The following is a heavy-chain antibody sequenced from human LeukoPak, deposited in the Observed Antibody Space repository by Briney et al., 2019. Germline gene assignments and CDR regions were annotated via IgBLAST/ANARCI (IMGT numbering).Heavy chain of an antibody. D-gene: IGHD6-13*01. V-gene: IGHV4-34*01. CDR3: ARHGLAAAGDAFDI. CDR1: GGSFSGYY. Sequence: PSETLSLTCAVYGGSFSGYYWSWIRQPPGKGLEWIGEINHSGSTNYNPSLKSRVTISVDTSKNQFSLKLSSVTAADTAVYYCARHGLAAAGDAFDIWGQGTMVTVSS. J-gene: IGHJ3*02. CDR2: INHSGST.